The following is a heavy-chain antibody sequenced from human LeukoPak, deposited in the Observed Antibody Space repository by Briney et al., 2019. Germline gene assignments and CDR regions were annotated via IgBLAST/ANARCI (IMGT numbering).Heavy chain of an antibody. CDR1: GFTFSSYA. D-gene: IGHD2-15*01. CDR3: ARDEAGYCSGGSCRSLDC. J-gene: IGHJ4*02. V-gene: IGHV3-23*01. CDR2: ISGSGSNT. Sequence: GGSLRLSCAASGFTFSSYAMSWVRQAPGKGLEWVSAISGSGSNTYYADSVKGRFTISRDNSKNTLYLQMSSLRAEDTAVYYCARDEAGYCSGGSCRSLDCWGQGTLVTVSS.